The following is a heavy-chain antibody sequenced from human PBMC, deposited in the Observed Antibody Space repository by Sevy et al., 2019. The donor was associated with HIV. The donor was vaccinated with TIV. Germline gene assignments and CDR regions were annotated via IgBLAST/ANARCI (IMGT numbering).Heavy chain of an antibody. D-gene: IGHD6-6*01. CDR3: AHRIAARPGVYFDY. Sequence: SGPTLVNPTQTLTLTCTFSGFSLSTSGVGVGWIRQSPGKPLEWLALIYWNDDKRYSPSLKSRLTITKDTSKNQVVLTMTNMDPVDTATYYCAHRIAARPGVYFDYWDQGTLVTVSS. J-gene: IGHJ4*02. CDR1: GFSLSTSGVG. CDR2: IYWNDDK. V-gene: IGHV2-5*01.